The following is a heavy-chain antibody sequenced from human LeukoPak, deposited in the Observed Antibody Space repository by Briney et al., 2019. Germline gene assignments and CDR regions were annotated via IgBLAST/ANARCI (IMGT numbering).Heavy chain of an antibody. V-gene: IGHV4-59*08. CDR2: IYYSGTT. J-gene: IGHJ6*03. D-gene: IGHD3-10*01. CDR1: GGSISSYY. CDR3: ARQISDYYYYYIDV. Sequence: SETLSLTCTVSGGSISSYYWSWIRQPPGKGLEWIGTIYYSGTTYYNPSLESRVTISEDTSKNQFSLTLRSVTAADTAVYYCARQISDYYYYYIDVWGKGTTVTVSS.